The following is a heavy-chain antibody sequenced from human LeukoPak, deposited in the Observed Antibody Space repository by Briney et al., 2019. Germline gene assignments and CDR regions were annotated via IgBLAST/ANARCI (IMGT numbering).Heavy chain of an antibody. Sequence: PGGSLRLSCAASGFTVSSNYMRWVRQAPGKGLEWVSVIYSGGSTYYAASVRGRFTISRYNSKNTLYLQMNSLRAEDTAVYYCARDGGYGDYAPQYWGQGTLVTVSS. CDR1: GFTVSSNY. CDR3: ARDGGYGDYAPQY. J-gene: IGHJ4*02. D-gene: IGHD4-17*01. V-gene: IGHV3-53*01. CDR2: IYSGGST.